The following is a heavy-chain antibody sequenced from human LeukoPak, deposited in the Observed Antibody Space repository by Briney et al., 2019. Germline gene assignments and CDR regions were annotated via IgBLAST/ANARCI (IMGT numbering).Heavy chain of an antibody. D-gene: IGHD3-10*01. J-gene: IGHJ4*02. CDR2: IYYSGST. V-gene: IGHV4-61*01. CDR3: ARGSIAPKTYYYGSGSLDYFDY. CDR1: GGSVSSGSYY. Sequence: PSETLSLTCTVSGGSVSSGSYYWSWIRQPPGKGLEGIGYIYYSGSTNYNPSLKSRVTISVDTSKNQFSLKLSSVTAADTAVYYCARGSIAPKTYYYGSGSLDYFDYWGQGTLVTVSS.